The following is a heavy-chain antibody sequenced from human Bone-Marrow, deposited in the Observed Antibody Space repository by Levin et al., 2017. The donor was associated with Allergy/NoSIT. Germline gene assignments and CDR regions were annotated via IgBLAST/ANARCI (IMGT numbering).Heavy chain of an antibody. CDR2: IIPIFGTA. D-gene: IGHD4-17*01. CDR3: ARSISTVTTWVFDPYYFDY. CDR1: GGTFSSYA. J-gene: IGHJ4*02. V-gene: IGHV1-69*13. Sequence: GASVKVSCKASGGTFSSYAISWVRQAPGQGLEWMGGIIPIFGTANYAQKFQGRVTITADESTSTAYMELSSLRSEDTAVYYCARSISTVTTWVFDPYYFDYWGQGTLVTVSS.